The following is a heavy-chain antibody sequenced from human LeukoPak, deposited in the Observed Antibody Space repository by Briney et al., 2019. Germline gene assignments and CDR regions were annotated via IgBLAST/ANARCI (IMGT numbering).Heavy chain of an antibody. CDR2: IDYSGST. V-gene: IGHV4-39*02. D-gene: IGHD6-13*01. CDR3: AKDSREKIAAAGSFDY. Sequence: SETLSLTCTVSGGSISSSSYYWGWIRQSPGKGREWIGNIDYSGSTYYNPSRKSRVTISEDTSKNQFSLTRRPCDTADTAVYYCAKDSREKIAAAGSFDYWGQGTLVTVSS. CDR1: GGSISSSSYY. J-gene: IGHJ4*02.